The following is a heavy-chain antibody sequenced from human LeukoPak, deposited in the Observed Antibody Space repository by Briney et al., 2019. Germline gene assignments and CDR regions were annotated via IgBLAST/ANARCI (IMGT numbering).Heavy chain of an antibody. Sequence: ASVKVSCKASGYTFTGYYTHWVRQAPGQGLEWMGRINPNSGGTNYAQKFQGRVTMTRDTSISTAYMELSRLRSDDTAVYYCARLDYYDSSGYYHVDDAFDIWGQGTMVTVSS. CDR1: GYTFTGYY. J-gene: IGHJ3*02. V-gene: IGHV1-2*06. CDR3: ARLDYYDSSGYYHVDDAFDI. CDR2: INPNSGGT. D-gene: IGHD3-22*01.